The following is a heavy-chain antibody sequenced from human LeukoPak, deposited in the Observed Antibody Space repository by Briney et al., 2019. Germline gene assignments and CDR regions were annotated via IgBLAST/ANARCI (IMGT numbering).Heavy chain of an antibody. CDR2: IYPGGSDT. CDR3: ATGRTGYSSSCYDY. Sequence: GESLKISCKGSGYSFINYWIGWVRQMPGKGLEWMGIIYPGGSDTRYSPSFQGQVTISADKSISTAYLQWSSLKASDSAMYYCATGRTGYSSSCYDYWGQGTLVTVSS. V-gene: IGHV5-51*01. CDR1: GYSFINYW. J-gene: IGHJ4*02. D-gene: IGHD6-13*01.